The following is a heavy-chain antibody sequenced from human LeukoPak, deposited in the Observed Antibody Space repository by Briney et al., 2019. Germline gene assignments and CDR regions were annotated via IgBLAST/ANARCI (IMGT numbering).Heavy chain of an antibody. D-gene: IGHD1/OR15-1a*01. CDR1: GFTFSSYD. CDR2: IWHDGNRK. V-gene: IGHV3-33*01. J-gene: IGHJ5*02. Sequence: GTSLRLSCAASGFTFSSYDMHWVRRAPGKGLEWVASIWHDGNRKYHADSVEGRFTISRDNSKNTVYLQMNSLRADDTAVYYCTRAAEINGTSGDNWFDPGGRGTLVIVSS. CDR3: TRAAEINGTSGDNWFDP.